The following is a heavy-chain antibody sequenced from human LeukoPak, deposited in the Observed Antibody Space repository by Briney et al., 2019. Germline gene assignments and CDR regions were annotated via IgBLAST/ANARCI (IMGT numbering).Heavy chain of an antibody. CDR2: IRSKAYGGTT. J-gene: IGHJ4*02. CDR1: GFTFGDYA. CDR3: TREHWIRWFGELSFDY. D-gene: IGHD3-10*01. Sequence: GGSLRLSCTASGFTFGDYAMSWVRQAPGKGLEWVGFIRSKAYGGTTEYAASVKGRFTISRDDSKSIAYLQMNSLKTEDTAVYYCTREHWIRWFGELSFDYWGQGTLVTVSS. V-gene: IGHV3-49*04.